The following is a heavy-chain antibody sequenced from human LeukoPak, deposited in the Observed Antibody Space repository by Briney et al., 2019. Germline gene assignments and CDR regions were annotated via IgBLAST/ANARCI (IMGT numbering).Heavy chain of an antibody. Sequence: SVKVSCKASGYTFTSYDINWVRQATGQGLEWMGGIIPIFGTANYAQKFQGRVTITADKSTSTAYMELSSLRSEDTAVYYCARASLRYYYDSSGYSAFDIWGQGTMVTVSS. CDR1: GYTFTSYD. J-gene: IGHJ3*02. CDR2: IIPIFGTA. D-gene: IGHD3-22*01. CDR3: ARASLRYYYDSSGYSAFDI. V-gene: IGHV1-69*06.